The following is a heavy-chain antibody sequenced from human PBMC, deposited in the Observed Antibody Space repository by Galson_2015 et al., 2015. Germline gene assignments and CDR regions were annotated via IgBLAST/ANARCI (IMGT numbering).Heavy chain of an antibody. Sequence: SLRLSCAASGFTVSGDYMNWVRQAPGKGLEWVSVMYTAGNTAYADSVRGRFTVSRDSSKITLYLQMNSLRAEDTAVYYCTRHAWANPWGRGTLVTVSS. V-gene: IGHV3-53*01. CDR3: TRHAWANP. J-gene: IGHJ5*02. D-gene: IGHD1-26*01. CDR1: GFTVSGDY. CDR2: MYTAGNT.